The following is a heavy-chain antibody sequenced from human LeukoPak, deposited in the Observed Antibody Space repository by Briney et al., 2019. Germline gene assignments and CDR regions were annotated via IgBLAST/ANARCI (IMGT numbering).Heavy chain of an antibody. CDR2: FYYTGST. V-gene: IGHV4-61*01. CDR3: ASGQFLVSSDY. Sequence: NPSETLSLTCTVSGGSVSGGSYYWSWIRQPPGKGLEWIGYFYYTGSTNYNPSLKSRVTISVDTPKNQFSLRLSSVTAADTAVYYCASGQFLVSSDYWGQGILVTVSS. D-gene: IGHD5/OR15-5a*01. J-gene: IGHJ4*02. CDR1: GGSVSGGSYY.